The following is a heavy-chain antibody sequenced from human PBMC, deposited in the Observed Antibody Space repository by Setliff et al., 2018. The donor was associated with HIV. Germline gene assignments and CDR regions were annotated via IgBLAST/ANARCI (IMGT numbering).Heavy chain of an antibody. CDR1: GFIFSSYS. CDR2: ISGTAVTT. V-gene: IGHV3-23*01. D-gene: IGHD3-3*01. Sequence: GGSLRLSCAASGFIFSSYSMIWVRQAPGTGLEWVSGISGTAVTTHYADSVKGRFTISRDNSKNTLYLQMSSLRVEDTALYYCARAPGRFVYNSYFFDYWGQGTLVTVPS. CDR3: ARAPGRFVYNSYFFDY. J-gene: IGHJ4*02.